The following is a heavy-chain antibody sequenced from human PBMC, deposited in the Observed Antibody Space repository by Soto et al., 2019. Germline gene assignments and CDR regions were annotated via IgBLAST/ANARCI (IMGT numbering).Heavy chain of an antibody. CDR1: GYPFTTYD. V-gene: IGHV1-8*01. Sequence: QVQLVQSGAEEKKPGASVKVSCKASGYPFTTYDINWLRQAAGQGLEWMGWMNPNNGDTAYAQKFQGRVTMTRDTSISTAFMELTSLRSEDTAVYYCAREFSDYAGYWGQGTLVTVSS. J-gene: IGHJ4*02. CDR3: AREFSDYAGY. D-gene: IGHD4-17*01. CDR2: MNPNNGDT.